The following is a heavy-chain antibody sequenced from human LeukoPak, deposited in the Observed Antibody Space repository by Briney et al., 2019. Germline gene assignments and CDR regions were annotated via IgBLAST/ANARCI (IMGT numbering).Heavy chain of an antibody. J-gene: IGHJ4*02. D-gene: IGHD4-23*01. CDR3: ARDYGGNSAYFDY. CDR2: IYYSGST. CDR1: GGSISSGDYY. V-gene: IGHV4-30-4*01. Sequence: SQTLSLTCTVSGGSISSGDYYWSWIRQPPGKGLEWIGYIYYSGSTYYNPSLKSRVTISVDTSKNQFSLKLSSVTAADTAVYYCARDYGGNSAYFDYWGQGTLVTVSS.